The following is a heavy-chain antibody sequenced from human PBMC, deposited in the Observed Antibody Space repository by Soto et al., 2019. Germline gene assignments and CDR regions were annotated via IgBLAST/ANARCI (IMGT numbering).Heavy chain of an antibody. CDR2: INHSGST. V-gene: IGHV4-34*01. D-gene: IGHD3-22*01. CDR1: GGSFSGYY. CDR3: ARGPYDSSGYYYREVYFQH. J-gene: IGHJ1*01. Sequence: RSLPCAVYGGSFSGYYWSWIRQPPGKGLEWIGEINHSGSTNYNPSLKSRVTISVDTSKNQFSLKLSSVTAADTAVYYCARGPYDSSGYYYREVYFQHWGQGTLVTVSS.